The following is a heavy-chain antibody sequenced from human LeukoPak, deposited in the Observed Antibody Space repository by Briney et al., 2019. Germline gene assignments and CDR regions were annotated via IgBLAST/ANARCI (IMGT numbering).Heavy chain of an antibody. J-gene: IGHJ1*01. V-gene: IGHV4-34*01. D-gene: IGHD6-19*01. CDR3: ARSPSYSSGWYTLEYFQH. Sequence: PSETLSLTCAVYGGSFSGYYWSWIRQPPGKGLEWIGEINHSGSTNYNPSLKSRVTISVDTSKNQFSLKLSSVTAADTAVYYCARSPSYSSGWYTLEYFQHWGQSTLVTVSS. CDR2: INHSGST. CDR1: GGSFSGYY.